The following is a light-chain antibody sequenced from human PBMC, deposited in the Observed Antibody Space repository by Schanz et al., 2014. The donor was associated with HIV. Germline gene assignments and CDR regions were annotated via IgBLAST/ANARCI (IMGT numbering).Light chain of an antibody. Sequence: QSVLTQPPSVSAAPGQKVTISCSGSSSNIGNNYVSWYQQFPGTAPKLLIYDNYQRPSGVPDRFSGSKSGTSATLVITGLQTGDEADYYCGTWDSRMSVGFVFGSGTKLTVL. CDR2: DNY. CDR1: SSNIGNNY. V-gene: IGLV1-51*01. J-gene: IGLJ1*01. CDR3: GTWDSRMSVGFV.